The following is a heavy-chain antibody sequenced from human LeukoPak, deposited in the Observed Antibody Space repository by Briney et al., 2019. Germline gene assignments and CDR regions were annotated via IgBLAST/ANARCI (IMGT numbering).Heavy chain of an antibody. CDR2: IGKDGAAK. V-gene: IGHV3-33*08. J-gene: IGHJ4*02. CDR3: ARVTARSYGSFY. Sequence: GGSLRLSCAASGFTFSSYGMHWVRQAPGKGLEWVAVIGKDGAAKHYAESVRGRFTISRDNAKNTLYLQMNSLRAEDTAVYYCARVTARSYGSFYWGQGTLVTVSS. CDR1: GFTFSSYG. D-gene: IGHD3-10*01.